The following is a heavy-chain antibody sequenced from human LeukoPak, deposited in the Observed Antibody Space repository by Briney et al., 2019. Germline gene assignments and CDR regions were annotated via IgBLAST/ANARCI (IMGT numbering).Heavy chain of an antibody. V-gene: IGHV4-34*01. CDR3: ARGPRRSSYDY. Sequence: PSETLSLTCAVYGGSFSGYYWSWIRQPPGKGLEWIGEINHSGSTNYNPSLKSRVTISVDTSKNQFSLKLSSVTAADTAVYYCARGPRRSSYDYWDQGTLVTVSS. D-gene: IGHD6-13*01. CDR2: INHSGST. J-gene: IGHJ4*02. CDR1: GGSFSGYY.